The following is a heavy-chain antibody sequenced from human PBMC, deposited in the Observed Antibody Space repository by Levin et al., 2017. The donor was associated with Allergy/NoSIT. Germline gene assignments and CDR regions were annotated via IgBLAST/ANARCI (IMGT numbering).Heavy chain of an antibody. J-gene: IGHJ4*02. V-gene: IGHV3-30*03. CDR1: GFTFSSYG. D-gene: IGHD3-9*01. Sequence: GESLKISCAASGFTFSSYGMHWVRQAPGKGLEWVAVISYDGSNKYYADSVKGRFTISRDNSKNTLYLQMNSLRAEDTAVYYCTGILTPHDYWGQGTLVTVSS. CDR3: TGILTPHDY. CDR2: ISYDGSNK.